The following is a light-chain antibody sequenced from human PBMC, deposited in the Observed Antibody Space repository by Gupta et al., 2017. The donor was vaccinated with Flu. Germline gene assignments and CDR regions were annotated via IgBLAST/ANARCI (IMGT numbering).Light chain of an antibody. V-gene: IGKV4-1*01. Sequence: DIVMTQSPDSLPVTLGERATINCKSSQSILYNSNNKNYLAWYQQKPGQPPRLLIYWASTRESGVPDRFSGSGSGTDFTLTISSLQAEDVALYYCQQYYSTPLTLGPGTKVDIK. J-gene: IGKJ3*01. CDR3: QQYYSTPLT. CDR1: QSILYNSNNKNY. CDR2: WAS.